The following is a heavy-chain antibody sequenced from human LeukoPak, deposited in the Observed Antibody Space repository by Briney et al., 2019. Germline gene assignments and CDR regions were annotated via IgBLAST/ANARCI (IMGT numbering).Heavy chain of an antibody. Sequence: ASVNVSCEASGYTFTSYDINWVRQAPGQGLEWMGWMNPNSGNTGYAQKFQGRVTMTRNTSISTAYMELSSLRSEDTAVYYCAKSGDNILTTTDHYLYIDYGGRGTLVTVSS. CDR2: MNPNSGNT. J-gene: IGHJ4*02. CDR3: AKSGDNILTTTDHYLYIDY. V-gene: IGHV1-8*01. CDR1: GYTFTSYD. D-gene: IGHD3-9*01.